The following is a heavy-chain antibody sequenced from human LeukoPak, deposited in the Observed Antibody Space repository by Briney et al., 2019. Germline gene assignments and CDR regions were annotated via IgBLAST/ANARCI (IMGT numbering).Heavy chain of an antibody. V-gene: IGHV3-23*01. Sequence: PGGSLRLSCAASGFTFSTYAMSWVRQAPGKGLEGVSVISGSGGSTYYADSVKGRFTISRDNSKNTLYLQMNSLRAEDTAVYYCAKWGYYYDRSGYSDTVDYWGQGTLVTVSS. CDR2: ISGSGGST. CDR3: AKWGYYYDRSGYSDTVDY. D-gene: IGHD3-22*01. J-gene: IGHJ4*02. CDR1: GFTFSTYA.